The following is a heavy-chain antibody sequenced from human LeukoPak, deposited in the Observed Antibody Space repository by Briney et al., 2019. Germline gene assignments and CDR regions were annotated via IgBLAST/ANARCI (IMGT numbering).Heavy chain of an antibody. CDR1: GGSLSSYY. CDR3: ARQIPYGGNAYYFDY. CDR2: IYYSGST. V-gene: IGHV4-59*08. J-gene: IGHJ4*02. Sequence: SETLSLTCTVSGGSLSSYYWSWIRQPPGKGLEWIGYIYYSGSTNYNPSLKSRVTISVDTSKNQFSLKLSSVTAADTAVYYCARQIPYGGNAYYFDYWGQGTLVSVSS. D-gene: IGHD4-23*01.